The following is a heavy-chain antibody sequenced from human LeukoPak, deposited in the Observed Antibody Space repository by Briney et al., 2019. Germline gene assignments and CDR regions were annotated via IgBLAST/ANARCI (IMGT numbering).Heavy chain of an antibody. CDR3: ARHRSSTSCLDY. CDR2: INSDGSSI. CDR1: GFTFSSYW. Sequence: GGSLRLSCAASGFTFSSYWMHWVRQAPGKGLVWVSRINSDGSSINYADSVKGRFTISRDNAKSTLYLQMNSLRAEDTAVYYCARHRSSTSCLDYWGQGALVTVSS. V-gene: IGHV3-74*01. D-gene: IGHD2-2*01. J-gene: IGHJ4*02.